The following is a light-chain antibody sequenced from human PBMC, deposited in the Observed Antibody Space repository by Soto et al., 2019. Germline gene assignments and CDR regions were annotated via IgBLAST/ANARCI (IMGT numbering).Light chain of an antibody. V-gene: IGLV2-14*01. CDR3: SSYTSASTLLYL. Sequence: QLVLTQPASVSGSPGQSITISCTGTSSDVGGYNYVSWYQQHPGIAPKLLIYGVTNRPSGVSTPFPGSKSGNTASLTISGLQAEDEADYHCSSYTSASTLLYLFGTGTKLTVL. CDR2: GVT. J-gene: IGLJ1*01. CDR1: SSDVGGYNY.